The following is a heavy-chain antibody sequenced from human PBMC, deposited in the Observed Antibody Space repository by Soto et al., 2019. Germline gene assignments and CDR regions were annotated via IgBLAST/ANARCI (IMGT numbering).Heavy chain of an antibody. CDR2: IIPVLETP. CDR1: GGSFSRDA. CDR3: ARETPLSDDSVTGYSRIFDS. Sequence: VQLVQSGAEVKKPGSSVRISCKASGGSFSRDAISWVRQVPGQRLEWMGGIIPVLETPNNAQKFQARITVTVDASTTTAYMVLSSLTSDDTGIYYCARETPLSDDSVTGYSRIFDSWGQGTLVTVSS. D-gene: IGHD3-9*01. J-gene: IGHJ4*02. V-gene: IGHV1-69*01.